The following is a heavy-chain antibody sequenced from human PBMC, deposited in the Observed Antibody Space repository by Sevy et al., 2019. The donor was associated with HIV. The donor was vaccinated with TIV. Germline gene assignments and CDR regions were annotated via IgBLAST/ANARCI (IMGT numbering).Heavy chain of an antibody. CDR3: ARVGVSYCTDDCYHRFDY. J-gene: IGHJ4*02. CDR2: ISYDGSKK. V-gene: IGHV3-30*09. D-gene: IGHD2-21*02. CDR1: GFTFSSYA. Sequence: GGSLRLSYAASGFTFSSYALHWVRQAPGKGLEWVSLISYDGSKKYYSDSVKGRFAISRDESKTTLFLQMNSLRSEDTAIYYCARVGVSYCTDDCYHRFDYWGRGTLVTVSS.